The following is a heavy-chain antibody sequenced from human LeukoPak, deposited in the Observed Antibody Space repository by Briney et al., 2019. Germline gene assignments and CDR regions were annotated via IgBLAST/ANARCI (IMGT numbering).Heavy chain of an antibody. CDR2: ISGSTGRT. D-gene: IGHD3-10*01. V-gene: IGHV3-23*01. Sequence: GGSLRLSCAASGFTFSSYEMNWVRQAPGKGLEWVSAISGSTGRTYYADSVKGRFTISRDNSKNTLYLQMNNLRAEDTAVYYCAKDRDYYGSGMLDYWGQGTLVTVSS. CDR1: GFTFSSYE. CDR3: AKDRDYYGSGMLDY. J-gene: IGHJ4*02.